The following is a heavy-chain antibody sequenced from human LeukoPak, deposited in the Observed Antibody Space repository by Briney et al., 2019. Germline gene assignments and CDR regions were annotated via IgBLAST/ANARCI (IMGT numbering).Heavy chain of an antibody. Sequence: SETLSLTCTVSGRSISSYYGSWIRQPPGKGLEWLGYFYYSVSTNYTPSLKSRVTISVDTSKNQFSLKLSSVTAADTAVYYCARRVSAAADACYFDYWGQGTLVTVSS. V-gene: IGHV4-59*08. D-gene: IGHD6-13*01. CDR3: ARRVSAAADACYFDY. J-gene: IGHJ4*02. CDR2: FYYSVST. CDR1: GRSISSYY.